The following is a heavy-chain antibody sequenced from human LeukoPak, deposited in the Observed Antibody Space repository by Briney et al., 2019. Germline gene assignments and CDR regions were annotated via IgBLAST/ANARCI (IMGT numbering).Heavy chain of an antibody. CDR2: INHSGST. D-gene: IGHD2-2*01. J-gene: IGHJ6*02. Sequence: SETLSLTCAVYGGSFSGYYWSWIRQPPGKGLEWIGEINHSGSTNYNPSLKSRVTISVDTSKNQFSLKLSSVTAADTAVYYCARDEIPAAFVLSYYYYGMDVWGQGTTVTVSS. V-gene: IGHV4-34*01. CDR3: ARDEIPAAFVLSYYYYGMDV. CDR1: GGSFSGYY.